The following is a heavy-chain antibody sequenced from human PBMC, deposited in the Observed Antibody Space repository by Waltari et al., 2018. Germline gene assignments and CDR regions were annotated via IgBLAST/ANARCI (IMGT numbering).Heavy chain of an antibody. D-gene: IGHD3-10*01. CDR3: ARDTYYFDSGRST. J-gene: IGHJ5*01. V-gene: IGHV4-61*01. Sequence: QVQLQESGPGLVKPSETLSLTCTVSGDSVSSGRYYWSWVRQPPGKGLEWIGYMSHSGITNDSPSLKSRVTISLDTSKNQLSLRLTSVSAADTAVYYGARDTYYFDSGRSTWGHGTLVTVSS. CDR1: GDSVSSGRYY. CDR2: MSHSGIT.